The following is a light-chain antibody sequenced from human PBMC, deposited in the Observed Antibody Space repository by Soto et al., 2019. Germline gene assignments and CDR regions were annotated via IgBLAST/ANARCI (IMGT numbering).Light chain of an antibody. CDR1: SSNIGAGYD. V-gene: IGLV1-40*01. CDR3: QSYDSSLSGWV. CDR2: AIS. Sequence: QAVVTQPPTVSGAPGQRVTISCTGSSSNIGAGYDVHWYQQLPGTAPKLLIYAISNRPSGVPDRFSGSRSGTSASLAITGLQAEDEADYYCQSYDSSLSGWVFGGGTKVTVL. J-gene: IGLJ3*02.